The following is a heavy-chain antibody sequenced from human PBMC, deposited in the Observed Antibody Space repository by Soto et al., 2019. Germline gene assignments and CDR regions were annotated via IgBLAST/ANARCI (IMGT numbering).Heavy chain of an antibody. CDR3: ARDRYYDFWSGYWDAFDI. CDR1: GYTFTSYA. J-gene: IGHJ3*02. Sequence: ASVNVSYKASGYTFTSYAMHWVRQAPGQRLEWMGWINAYNGNTKYAQKLQGRVTMTTDTSTSTAYMELRSLRSDDTAVYYCARDRYYDFWSGYWDAFDIWGQGTMVTVSS. CDR2: INAYNGNT. V-gene: IGHV1-3*01. D-gene: IGHD3-3*01.